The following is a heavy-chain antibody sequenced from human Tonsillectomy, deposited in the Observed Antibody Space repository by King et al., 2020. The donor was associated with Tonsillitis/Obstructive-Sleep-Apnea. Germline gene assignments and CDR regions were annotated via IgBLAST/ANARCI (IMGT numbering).Heavy chain of an antibody. J-gene: IGHJ5*02. Sequence: VQLVESGSELKKPGASVKVSCKASGYTFTSYAMNWVRQAPGQGLEWMGWINTNTGNPTYAQGFTGRFVFSLDTSVSTAYLQISSLKAEDTAVYYCARVPYYDFWSGQNWFDPWGQGTLVTVSS. CDR2: INTNTGNP. D-gene: IGHD3-3*01. CDR3: ARVPYYDFWSGQNWFDP. V-gene: IGHV7-4-1*02. CDR1: GYTFTSYA.